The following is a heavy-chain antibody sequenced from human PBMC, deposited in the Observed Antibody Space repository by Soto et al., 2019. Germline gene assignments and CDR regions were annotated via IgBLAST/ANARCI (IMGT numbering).Heavy chain of an antibody. D-gene: IGHD2-15*01. J-gene: IGHJ4*01. CDR1: GYSLSSASY. CDR2: IYHGGTT. Sequence: SETLSLTCAVSGYSLSSASYWGWIRQPPGKGPEWIASIYHGGTTFYNPSLKSRVTISVDTSKNHYSLKLRSVTAGDTAVYYCARVHVMVVAGSTFDYWGPGTLVT. V-gene: IGHV4-38-2*01. CDR3: ARVHVMVVAGSTFDY.